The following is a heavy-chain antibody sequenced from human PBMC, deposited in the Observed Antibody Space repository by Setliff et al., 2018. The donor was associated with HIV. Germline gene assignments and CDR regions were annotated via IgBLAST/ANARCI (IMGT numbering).Heavy chain of an antibody. CDR2: IDGDRSGT. J-gene: IGHJ6*02. CDR3: VRDITTCWDV. CDR1: GFTFSSYS. V-gene: IGHV3-74*01. D-gene: IGHD4-4*01. Sequence: GGSLRLSCAASGFTFSSYSMNWVRQAPGKGLVWVSRIDGDRSGTSYADSVQGRFTISRDNAKNTLYLQMNSLRAEDTAVYYCVRDITTCWDVWGQGTTVTVSS.